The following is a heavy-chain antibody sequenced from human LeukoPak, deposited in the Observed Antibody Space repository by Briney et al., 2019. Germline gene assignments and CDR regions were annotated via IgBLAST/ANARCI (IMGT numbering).Heavy chain of an antibody. D-gene: IGHD3-22*01. CDR1: GFTFSSYS. Sequence: GGSLRLSCAASGFTFSSYSMNWVRQAPGKGLEWVSTIDGSGVGTYYADSVKGRFTISRDNAKNSLYLQMNSLRAEDTAVYYCAGLTTAGFDPWGQGTLVTVSS. V-gene: IGHV3-21*01. CDR3: AGLTTAGFDP. J-gene: IGHJ5*02. CDR2: IDGSGVGT.